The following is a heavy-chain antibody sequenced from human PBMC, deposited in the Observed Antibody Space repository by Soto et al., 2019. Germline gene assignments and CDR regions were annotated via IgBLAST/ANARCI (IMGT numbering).Heavy chain of an antibody. D-gene: IGHD6-13*01. Sequence: SETLSLTCAVYGGSFSGYYWSWIRQPPGKGLEWIGEINHSGSTNYNPSLKSRVTISVDTSKNQFSLKLSSVTAADTAVYYCARRESIAAAGTGTGGEYFQHWGQGTLVTVSS. V-gene: IGHV4-34*01. J-gene: IGHJ1*01. CDR3: ARRESIAAAGTGTGGEYFQH. CDR1: GGSFSGYY. CDR2: INHSGST.